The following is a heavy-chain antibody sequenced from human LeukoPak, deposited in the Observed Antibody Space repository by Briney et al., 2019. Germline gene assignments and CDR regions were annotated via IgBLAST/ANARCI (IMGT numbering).Heavy chain of an antibody. J-gene: IGHJ4*02. V-gene: IGHV4-34*01. Sequence: SETLSLTCGVYGGSFSDNYWTWIRQAPGKGLEWIGEINHRGSTNYNPSLKSRLTMSVDTYKNQFSLKMRSVTDADTAVYYCASSVGSTDYWGQGTLVTASS. CDR3: ASSVGSTDY. CDR2: INHRGST. D-gene: IGHD1-26*01. CDR1: GGSFSDNY.